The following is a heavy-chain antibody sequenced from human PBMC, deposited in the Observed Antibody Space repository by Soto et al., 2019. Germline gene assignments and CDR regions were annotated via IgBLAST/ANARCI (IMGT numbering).Heavy chain of an antibody. V-gene: IGHV3-23*01. D-gene: IGHD7-27*01. CDR3: AKDLRILTCVGYFDY. CDR1: GFTFSSYA. CDR2: ISGSGGST. Sequence: GGSLRLSCAASGFTFSSYAMSWVRQAPGKGLEWVSAISGSGGSTYYADSVKGRFTISRDNSKNTLYLQMNSLRAEDTAVYYCAKDLRILTCVGYFDYWGQGTLVTVSS. J-gene: IGHJ4*02.